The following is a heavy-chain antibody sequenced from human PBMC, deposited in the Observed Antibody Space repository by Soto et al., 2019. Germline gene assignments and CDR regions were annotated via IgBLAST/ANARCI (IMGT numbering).Heavy chain of an antibody. CDR3: TRDPKCSGGSCPPQYYYYYYMDV. CDR2: IRSKAYGGTT. J-gene: IGHJ6*03. Sequence: GGSLRLSCTASGFTFGDYAMSWFRQAPGKGLEWVGFIRSKAYGGTTEYAASVKGRFTISRDDSKSIAYLQMNSLKTEDTAVYYCTRDPKCSGGSCPPQYYYYYYMDVWGKGTTVTVSS. V-gene: IGHV3-49*03. CDR1: GFTFGDYA. D-gene: IGHD2-15*01.